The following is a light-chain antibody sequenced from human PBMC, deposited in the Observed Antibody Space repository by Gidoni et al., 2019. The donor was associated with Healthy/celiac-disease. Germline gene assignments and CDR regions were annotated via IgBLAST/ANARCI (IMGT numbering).Light chain of an antibody. J-gene: IGKJ1*01. V-gene: IGKV1-39*01. Sequence: DIQMTQSPSSLSASVGDRVTITCRASQSMSSYLNWYQQKPGKAPKLLIYAASSLQSGVPSRFSGSGSGTDFTLTISSLQPEDFATYYCQQSYSPRWTFGQGTKVEIK. CDR1: QSMSSY. CDR3: QQSYSPRWT. CDR2: AAS.